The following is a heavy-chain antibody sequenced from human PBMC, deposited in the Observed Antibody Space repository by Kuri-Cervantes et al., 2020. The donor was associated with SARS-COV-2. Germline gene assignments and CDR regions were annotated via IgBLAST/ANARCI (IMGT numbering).Heavy chain of an antibody. D-gene: IGHD6-19*01. CDR3: ARDARGWSYFDY. J-gene: IGHJ4*02. CDR2: ISYDGSNK. V-gene: IGHV3-30-3*01. CDR1: GFTFSSYA. Sequence: GGSLRLSCAASGFTFSSYAMHWVRQAPGKGLEWVAVISYDGSNKYYADSVKGRFTISRDNSKNTLYLQMNSLRAEDTAVYYCARDARGWSYFDYWGQGTLVTVSS.